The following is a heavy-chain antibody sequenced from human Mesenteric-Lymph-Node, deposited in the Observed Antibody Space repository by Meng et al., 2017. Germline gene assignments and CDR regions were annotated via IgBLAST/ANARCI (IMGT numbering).Heavy chain of an antibody. Sequence: GESLKISCAASGFTFSSYAMSWVRQAPGKGLEWVSAISGSGGSTYYADSVKGRFTISRDNSKNTLDLQVNSLRVEDTAVYYCVRGSPHDSWGQGTLVTVSS. D-gene: IGHD6-6*01. V-gene: IGHV3-23*01. CDR2: ISGSGGST. J-gene: IGHJ4*02. CDR1: GFTFSSYA. CDR3: VRGSPHDS.